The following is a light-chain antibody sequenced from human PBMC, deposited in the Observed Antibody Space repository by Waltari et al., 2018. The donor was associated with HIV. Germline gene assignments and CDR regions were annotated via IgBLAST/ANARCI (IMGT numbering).Light chain of an antibody. CDR1: NIGSKS. V-gene: IGLV3-21*04. J-gene: IGLJ2*01. CDR3: QVWDSSSDHVV. Sequence: SYVLTQPPSVSVAPGKTARITCGGNNIGSKSVHWYQQKPGQAPVLVIYYDSDRPSGLPERSAGSNSGNTATLTISRVEAGDEADYYGQVWDSSSDHVVFGGGTKLTVL. CDR2: YDS.